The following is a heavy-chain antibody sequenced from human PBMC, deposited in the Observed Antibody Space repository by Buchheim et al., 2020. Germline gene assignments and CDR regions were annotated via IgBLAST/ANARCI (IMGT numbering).Heavy chain of an antibody. J-gene: IGHJ4*02. V-gene: IGHV4-30-4*01. Sequence: QVQLQESGPGLVKPSQTLSLSCTVSGGSISSGDYYWSWICQPPGKGLEWSGYIHYTGTTYSKPSLTSRVTMSVDTSSKQLSLKLSSVTAADMAVYYCARGKLPHSSGLLFDYWGQGTL. CDR1: GGSISSGDYY. CDR2: IHYTGTT. D-gene: IGHD3-22*01. CDR3: ARGKLPHSSGLLFDY.